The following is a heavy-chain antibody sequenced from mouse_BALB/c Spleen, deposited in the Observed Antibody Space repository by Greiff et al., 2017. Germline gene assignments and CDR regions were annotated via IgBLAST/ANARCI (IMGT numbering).Heavy chain of an antibody. Sequence: EVMLVESGGDLVKPGGSLKLSCAASGFTFSSYGMSWVRQTPDKRLEWVATISSGGSYTYYPDSVKGRFTISRDNAKNTLYLQMSSLKSEDTAMYYCARHGDDYDYFDYWGQGTTLTVSS. CDR1: GFTFSSYG. CDR2: ISSGGSYT. CDR3: ARHGDDYDYFDY. J-gene: IGHJ2*01. V-gene: IGHV5-6*01. D-gene: IGHD2-4*01.